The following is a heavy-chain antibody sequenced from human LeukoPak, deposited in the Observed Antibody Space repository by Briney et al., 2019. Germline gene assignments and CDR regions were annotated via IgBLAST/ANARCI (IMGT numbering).Heavy chain of an antibody. CDR1: GFNFDNYA. CDR2: LSGSGTST. Sequence: GGSLRLPCAASGFNFDNYAMTWVRQAPGKGLEWVSALSGSGTSTYYADSVKGRFTISRDNSKNTVYLRVDSLRAEDTAIYYCAKNTAALSFVIDSWGQGTLLTVSS. V-gene: IGHV3-23*01. CDR3: AKNTAALSFVIDS. J-gene: IGHJ4*02. D-gene: IGHD2-15*01.